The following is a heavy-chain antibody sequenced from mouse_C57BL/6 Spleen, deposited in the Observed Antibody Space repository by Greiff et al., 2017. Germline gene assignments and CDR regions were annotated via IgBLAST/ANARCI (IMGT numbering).Heavy chain of an antibody. V-gene: IGHV2-2*01. CDR2: LWSGGST. Sequence: QVQLQQSGPGLWQPSQSLSITGQVSGFPLTSYVFHWVGQSPGKGWEWLGVLWSGGSTDYNAAFISRLSISKDNSKSQVFFKMNSLQADDTAIYYCARTGDYDWYFDVWGTGTTVTVSS. CDR3: ARTGDYDWYFDV. D-gene: IGHD2-4*01. J-gene: IGHJ1*03. CDR1: GFPLTSYV.